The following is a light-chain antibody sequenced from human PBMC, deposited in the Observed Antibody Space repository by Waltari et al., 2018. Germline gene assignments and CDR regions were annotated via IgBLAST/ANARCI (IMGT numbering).Light chain of an antibody. CDR2: DAS. J-gene: IGKJ2*01. V-gene: IGKV3-11*01. CDR3: QQRSNWTPHT. CDR1: QSVGTY. Sequence: EIVLTQSPATLSLSPGETATLSCRASQSVGTYLAWYQQKPGQAPRLLIYDASNRAAGIPARDRGSGSGTDFTLTISSLEAEDFAVYYCQQRSNWTPHTFGQGARLEIK.